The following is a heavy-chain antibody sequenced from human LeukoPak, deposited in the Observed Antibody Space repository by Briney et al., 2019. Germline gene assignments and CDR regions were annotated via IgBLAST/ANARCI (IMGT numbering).Heavy chain of an antibody. CDR2: ISSSSLTI. D-gene: IGHD6-13*01. CDR1: GFTFSDYY. CDR3: ARCSSWYLEYFQL. J-gene: IGHJ1*01. V-gene: IGHV3-11*01. Sequence: GGSLRLSCAVSGFTFSDYYMNWIRQAPGKGLEWVSYISSSSLTIYYADSVKGRFTISRDNAKDSLYLQMNSLRAEDTAVYYCARCSSWYLEYFQLWGQGTLVTVSS.